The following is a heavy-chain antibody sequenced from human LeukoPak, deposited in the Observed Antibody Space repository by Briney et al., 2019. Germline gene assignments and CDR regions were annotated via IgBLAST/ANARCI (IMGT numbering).Heavy chain of an antibody. J-gene: IGHJ5*02. CDR1: GGSFSGYY. CDR3: ARSYCSSTSCYIYWFDP. Sequence: SETLSLTCAVYGGSFSGYYWSWIRQPPGKVLEWIGEIIHSGSTNYNPSLKSRVTVSVDTSKNQFSLKLSSVTAADKAVYYCARSYCSSTSCYIYWFDPWGQGTLVTVSS. V-gene: IGHV4-34*12. D-gene: IGHD2-2*02. CDR2: IIHSGST.